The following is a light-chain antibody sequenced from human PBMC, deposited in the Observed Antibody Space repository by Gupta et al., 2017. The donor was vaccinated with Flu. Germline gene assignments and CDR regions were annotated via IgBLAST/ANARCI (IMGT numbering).Light chain of an antibody. Sequence: SYELTQPLSVSVALGQTATITCGGKNFGSHSVNWYQQKSGQAPVLVIYRDDSRPSGIPDRLSGSISGDTATLTIRGAQVGDEADYFCQVWASGTVVFGGGTKLTVV. V-gene: IGLV3-9*01. CDR1: NFGSHS. CDR3: QVWASGTVV. CDR2: RDD. J-gene: IGLJ2*01.